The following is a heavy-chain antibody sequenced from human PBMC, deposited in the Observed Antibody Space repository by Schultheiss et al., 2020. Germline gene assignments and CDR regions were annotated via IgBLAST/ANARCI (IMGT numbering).Heavy chain of an antibody. CDR3: ARAEGARGYCSGGSCYSPFDL. Sequence: GGSLRLSCAASGFTFSSYWMHWVRQAPGKGLVWVSAVSGSGADTYYADSVKGRFTISRDNSKNTLHLQMNTLRPEDTAVYYCARAEGARGYCSGGSCYSPFDLWGQGTLVTVSS. J-gene: IGHJ4*02. V-gene: IGHV3-23*01. CDR2: VSGSGADT. D-gene: IGHD2-15*01. CDR1: GFTFSSYW.